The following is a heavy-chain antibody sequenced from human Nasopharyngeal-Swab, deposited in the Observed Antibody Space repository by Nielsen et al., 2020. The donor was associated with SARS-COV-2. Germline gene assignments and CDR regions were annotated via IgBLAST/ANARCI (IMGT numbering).Heavy chain of an antibody. D-gene: IGHD4-17*01. Sequence: WIRQPPGKGLEWVSSISGSGGNEYYAESVKGRFTISRDNSKNTLYLQMNSLRAEDTAIYYCAKDRDDYGGYWGSETFHFDHWGQGTPVTVSS. J-gene: IGHJ4*02. V-gene: IGHV3-23*01. CDR2: ISGSGGNE. CDR3: AKDRDDYGGYWGSETFHFDH.